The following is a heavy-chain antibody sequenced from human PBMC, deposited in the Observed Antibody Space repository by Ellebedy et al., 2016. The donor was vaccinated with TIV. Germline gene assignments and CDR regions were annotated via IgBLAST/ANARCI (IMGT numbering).Heavy chain of an antibody. CDR2: IYPGDSDS. V-gene: IGHV5-51*01. D-gene: IGHD2/OR15-2a*01. CDR1: GYTFTSYW. J-gene: IGHJ4*02. Sequence: GESLKISCKGSGYTFTSYWIGWVRQMPGKGLEWMGIIYPGDSDSRYSPSFQGQVTISADKSTSTTYLQWSSLKASDTAIYYCATSIMGPHYWGQGTLVTVSS. CDR3: ATSIMGPHY.